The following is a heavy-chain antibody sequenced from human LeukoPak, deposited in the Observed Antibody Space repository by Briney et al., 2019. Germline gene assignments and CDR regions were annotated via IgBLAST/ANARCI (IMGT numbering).Heavy chain of an antibody. V-gene: IGHV3-7*01. J-gene: IGHJ4*02. D-gene: IGHD3-3*01. CDR2: IKQDGSEK. CDR1: GFTFSSYA. CDR3: ATDFWSGYPDY. Sequence: GGSLRLSCAASGFTFSSYAMSWVRQAPGKGLEWVANIKQDGSEKYYVDSVKGRFTISRDNAKNSLYLQMNSLRDEDTAVYYCATDFWSGYPDYWGQGTLVTVSS.